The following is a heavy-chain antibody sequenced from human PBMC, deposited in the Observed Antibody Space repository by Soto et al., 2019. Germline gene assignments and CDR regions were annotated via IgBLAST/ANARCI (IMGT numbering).Heavy chain of an antibody. CDR2: ISKDGDKK. V-gene: IGHV3-30*19. J-gene: IGHJ1*01. CDR1: GFTFKDCA. D-gene: IGHD5-12*01. CDR3: AREWSVANPGY. Sequence: PGGSLRLSCSPSGFTFKDCAISWVRQAPGKGLEWVAVISKDGDKKYYADSVKGRFTISRDNSKNTLYLQMNSLRPEDTAVHYCAREWSVANPGYWGQGTQVTVSS.